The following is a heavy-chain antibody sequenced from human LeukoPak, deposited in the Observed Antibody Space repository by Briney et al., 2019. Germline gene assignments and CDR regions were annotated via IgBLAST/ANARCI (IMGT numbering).Heavy chain of an antibody. V-gene: IGHV1-69*13. CDR2: IIPIFGTT. D-gene: IGHD2-2*01. CDR3: ARVVTPRYCSTTSCYWKGWFDP. Sequence: SVKVSCKASGYTFTSYAISWVRQAPGQGLEWMGGIIPIFGTTNYAQKFQGRVAITADESTSTAYMELSSLRSDDTAVYNCARVVTPRYCSTTSCYWKGWFDPWGQGTLVTVSS. J-gene: IGHJ5*02. CDR1: GYTFTSYA.